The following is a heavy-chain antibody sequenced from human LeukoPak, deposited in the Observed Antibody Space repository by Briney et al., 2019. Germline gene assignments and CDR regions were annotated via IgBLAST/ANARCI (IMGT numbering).Heavy chain of an antibody. Sequence: SETLSLTCTVPGDSIGSNYWSWIRQPAGKGLEWIGRIYPSGSNYNPSLKSRVTISVDKSKNQFSLKLISVTAADTAMYYCAKSSGSYRPWGQGTLATVSS. CDR3: AKSSGSYRP. CDR1: GDSIGSNY. J-gene: IGHJ5*02. V-gene: IGHV4-4*07. CDR2: IYPSGS. D-gene: IGHD1-26*01.